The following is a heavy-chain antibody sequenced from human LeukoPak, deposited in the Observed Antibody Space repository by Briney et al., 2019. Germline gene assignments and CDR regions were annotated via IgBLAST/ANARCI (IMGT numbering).Heavy chain of an antibody. Sequence: GQSRKISSKGSAYSSTSYCIGWVRQMPRKGLEWMGINFPGDSDTRYSPSFQGQVTISADKSISTAYLQWNSMTASDTAMYYCARGVDSRGYYYGEPFDSW. CDR3: ARGVDSRGYYYGEPFDS. CDR2: NFPGDSDT. V-gene: IGHV5-51*01. J-gene: IGHJ3*02. D-gene: IGHD3-22*01. CDR1: AYSSTSYC.